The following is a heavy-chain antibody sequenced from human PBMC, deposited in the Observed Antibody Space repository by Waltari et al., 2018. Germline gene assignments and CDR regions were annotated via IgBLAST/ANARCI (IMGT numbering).Heavy chain of an antibody. CDR1: GGPIISDGYY. CDR2: ISYSGNT. Sequence: QVQLQESGPGLVTPSQTLSLTCTVSGGPIISDGYYCSWIRQDPGKGLEWIAYISYSGNTYYNPSLKIRITISVDTSKNQFSLKLSSVTAADTAVYYCARCITARTLGYWFDPWGQGTLVTVSS. V-gene: IGHV4-31*03. CDR3: ARCITARTLGYWFDP. D-gene: IGHD6-6*01. J-gene: IGHJ5*02.